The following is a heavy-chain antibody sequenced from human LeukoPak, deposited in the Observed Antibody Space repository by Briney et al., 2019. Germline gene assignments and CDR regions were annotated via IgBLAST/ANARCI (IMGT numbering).Heavy chain of an antibody. D-gene: IGHD2-2*01. CDR1: GGSISSYY. CDR2: IYYSGST. V-gene: IGHV4-59*01. Sequence: SETLSLTCTVSGGSISSYYWSWIRQPPGKGLEWIGYIYYSGSTNYNPSLKSRVTISVDTSKNQFSLKLSSVTAADAAVYYCARHPGGTKEVPAARYYYYYMDVWGKGTTVTVSS. CDR3: ARHPGGTKEVPAARYYYYYMDV. J-gene: IGHJ6*03.